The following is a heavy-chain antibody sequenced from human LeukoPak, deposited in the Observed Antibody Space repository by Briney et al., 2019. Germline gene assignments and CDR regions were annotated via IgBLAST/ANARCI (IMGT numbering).Heavy chain of an antibody. Sequence: GGSLRLSCAASGFTFSSYSMNWVRQAPGKGLEWVAMIKPDGSEKYYVDSVKGLFTISRDNAKNSLYLQMTSLRAEDTAVYYCTRDASGDTNSGPRMDVWGQGTTVTVS. CDR3: TRDASGDTNSGPRMDV. D-gene: IGHD1-26*01. J-gene: IGHJ6*02. V-gene: IGHV3-7*05. CDR2: IKPDGSEK. CDR1: GFTFSSYS.